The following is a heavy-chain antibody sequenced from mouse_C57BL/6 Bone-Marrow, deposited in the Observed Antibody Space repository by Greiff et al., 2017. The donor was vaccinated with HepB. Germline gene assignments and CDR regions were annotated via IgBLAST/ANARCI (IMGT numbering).Heavy chain of an antibody. CDR2: IDPNSGGT. Sequence: QVQLQQPGAELVKPGASVKLSCKASGCTFTSYWMHWVKQRPGRGLEWIGRIDPNSGGTKYNEKFKSKATLTVDKPSSTAYMQLSSLTSEDSAVYYCARSPYYYGSSFYAMDYWGQGTSVTVSS. D-gene: IGHD1-1*01. J-gene: IGHJ4*01. V-gene: IGHV1-72*01. CDR1: GCTFTSYW. CDR3: ARSPYYYGSSFYAMDY.